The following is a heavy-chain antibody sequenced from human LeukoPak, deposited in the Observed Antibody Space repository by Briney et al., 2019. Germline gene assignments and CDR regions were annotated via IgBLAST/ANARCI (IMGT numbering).Heavy chain of an antibody. CDR3: TTDLGAYSYGLASLADY. CDR1: GFTFGDYA. D-gene: IGHD5-18*01. CDR2: IRSKAYGGTT. Sequence: GGSLRLSCTASGFTFGDYAMSWFRQAPGKGLEWVGFIRSKAYGGTTEYAASVKGRFTISRDDSKSIAYLQMNSLKTEDTAVYYCTTDLGAYSYGLASLADYWGQGTLVTVSS. V-gene: IGHV3-49*03. J-gene: IGHJ4*02.